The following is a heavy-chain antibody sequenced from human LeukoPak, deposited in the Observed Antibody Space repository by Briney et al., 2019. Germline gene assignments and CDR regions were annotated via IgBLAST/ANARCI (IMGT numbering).Heavy chain of an antibody. D-gene: IGHD3-10*01. J-gene: IGHJ4*02. CDR3: ARGRVVRGYMGY. CDR2: ISSSSSYI. CDR1: GFTFSSYS. Sequence: GGSLRLSCAASGFTFSSYSMNWVRQAPGKGLEWVSSISSSSSYIYYADSVKGRFTISRDNAKNSLYLQMNSLRAEDTAVYYCARGRVVRGYMGYWGRGTLVTVSS. V-gene: IGHV3-21*01.